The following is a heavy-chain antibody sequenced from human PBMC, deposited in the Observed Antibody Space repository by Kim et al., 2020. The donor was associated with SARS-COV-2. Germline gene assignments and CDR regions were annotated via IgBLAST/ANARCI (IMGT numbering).Heavy chain of an antibody. J-gene: IGHJ4*02. Sequence: DSVKGRFTISRDNAKNSLYLQMNSLRAEDTALYYCAKAGRSIAAAGTFDYWGQGTLVTVSS. V-gene: IGHV3-9*01. D-gene: IGHD6-13*01. CDR3: AKAGRSIAAAGTFDY.